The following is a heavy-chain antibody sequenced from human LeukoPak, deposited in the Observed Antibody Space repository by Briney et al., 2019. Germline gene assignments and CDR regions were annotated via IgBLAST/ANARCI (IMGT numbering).Heavy chain of an antibody. V-gene: IGHV4-34*01. CDR2: INHSGST. CDR1: GGSFSGYY. CDR3: ATSQGYDFWSGYYPYYFDY. J-gene: IGHJ4*02. D-gene: IGHD3-3*01. Sequence: PSETLSLTCAVYGGSFSGYYWSWIRQPPGKGLEWIGAINHSGSTNYNPSLKSRVTISVDTSKNQFSLKLSSVTAADTAVYYCATSQGYDFWSGYYPYYFDYWGQGTLVTVSS.